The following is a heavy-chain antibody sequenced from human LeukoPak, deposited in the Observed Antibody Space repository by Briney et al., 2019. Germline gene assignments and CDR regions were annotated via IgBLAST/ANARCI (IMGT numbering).Heavy chain of an antibody. CDR1: GYTFTTYY. V-gene: IGHV1-2*02. D-gene: IGHD2-15*01. CDR2: INPNSGGT. Sequence: ASVTVSCKASGYTFTTYYMHWVRQAPGQGLEWMGIINPNSGGTNYAQKFQGRVTMTRDTSTSTVYMELNSLTSDDTAVYYCARAAPRDYSGGSWFFDRFDPWGQGTLVIVSS. J-gene: IGHJ5*02. CDR3: ARAAPRDYSGGSWFFDRFDP.